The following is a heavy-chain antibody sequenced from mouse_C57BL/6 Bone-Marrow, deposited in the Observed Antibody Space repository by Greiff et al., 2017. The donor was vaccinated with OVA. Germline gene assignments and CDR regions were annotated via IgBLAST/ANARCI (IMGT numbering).Heavy chain of an antibody. J-gene: IGHJ2*01. Sequence: VQLQQSGPELVKPGASVKISCKASGYTFTDYYMNWVKQSHGKSLEWIGDINPNNGGTSYNQKFKGKATLTVDKSSSTAYMELRSLTSEDSAVYYCARGAQARIFDYWGQGTTLTVSS. CDR3: ARGAQARIFDY. V-gene: IGHV1-26*01. D-gene: IGHD3-2*02. CDR2: INPNNGGT. CDR1: GYTFTDYY.